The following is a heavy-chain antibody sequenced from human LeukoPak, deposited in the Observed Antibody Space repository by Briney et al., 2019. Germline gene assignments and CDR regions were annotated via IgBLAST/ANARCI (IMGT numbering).Heavy chain of an antibody. CDR3: ARRGGLTQYGMDV. D-gene: IGHD4-23*01. Sequence: GESLKISCKGSGYSFTNYWIAWVRQMPGKGLEWMRIIYPGDSDTRYSPSFQGQVTISADKSISTAYLQWSSLKASDTAMYYCARRGGLTQYGMDVWGQGTTVTVSS. V-gene: IGHV5-51*01. J-gene: IGHJ6*02. CDR1: GYSFTNYW. CDR2: IYPGDSDT.